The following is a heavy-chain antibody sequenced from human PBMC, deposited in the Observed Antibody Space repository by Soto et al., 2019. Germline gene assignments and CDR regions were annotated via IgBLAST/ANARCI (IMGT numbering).Heavy chain of an antibody. CDR1: GDSISSGGYS. CDR3: ARVPDR. J-gene: IGHJ5*02. Sequence: QLQLQESSTGLVKPSQTLSLTCAVSGDSISSGGYSWSWIRQPPGKGLEWIGYIYHSGSTYYNPSLKSRVTISVDRSKNQFSLKLSSVTAADTAVYYCARVPDRWGQGTLVTVSS. V-gene: IGHV4-30-2*01. D-gene: IGHD2-2*01. CDR2: IYHSGST.